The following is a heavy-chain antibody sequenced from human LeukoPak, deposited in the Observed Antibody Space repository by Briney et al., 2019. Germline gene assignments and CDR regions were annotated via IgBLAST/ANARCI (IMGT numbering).Heavy chain of an antibody. CDR2: ISSEGSTI. CDR1: GFTFSRYW. J-gene: IGHJ4*02. V-gene: IGHV3-74*01. CDR3: AQTGGSQNY. Sequence: PGGSLRLSCAASGFTFSRYWMTWVRQAPGKGLVWVSHISSEGSTIGYAASVKGRFTISSDNARNTLYLQMNSLRAEDTAVYYCAQTGGSQNYWGQGTLVTVSS. D-gene: IGHD1-26*01.